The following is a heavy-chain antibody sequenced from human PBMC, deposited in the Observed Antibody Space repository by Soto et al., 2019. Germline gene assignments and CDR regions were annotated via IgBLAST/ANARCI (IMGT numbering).Heavy chain of an antibody. D-gene: IGHD3-3*01. V-gene: IGHV3-53*01. J-gene: IGHJ6*02. CDR1: GFTVSSNY. CDR2: IYSGGST. CDR3: ARDQAVYDFWSGSGEHYYYYGMDV. Sequence: GGSLRLSCAASGFTVSSNYMSWVRQAPGKGLEWVSVIYSGGSTYYADSVKGRFTISRDNSKNTLYLQMNSLRAEDTAVYYCARDQAVYDFWSGSGEHYYYYGMDVWGQGTTVTVSS.